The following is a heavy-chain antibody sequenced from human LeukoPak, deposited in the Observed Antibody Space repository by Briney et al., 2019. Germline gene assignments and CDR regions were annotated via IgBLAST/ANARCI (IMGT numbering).Heavy chain of an antibody. CDR2: ISAYNGNT. V-gene: IGHV1-18*01. D-gene: IGHD2-2*01. Sequence: ASVKVSCKASGYTFTSYGISWVRQAPGQGLEWMGWISAYNGNTNYAQKLQGRVTMTTDTSTSTAYMELRSLRSDDTAVYYCAIESVCSSPSCYFFDYWGQGTLVTVSS. J-gene: IGHJ4*02. CDR3: AIESVCSSPSCYFFDY. CDR1: GYTFTSYG.